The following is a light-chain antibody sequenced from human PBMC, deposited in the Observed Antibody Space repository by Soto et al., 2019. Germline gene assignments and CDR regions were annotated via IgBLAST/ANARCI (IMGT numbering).Light chain of an antibody. V-gene: IGLV2-23*01. CDR3: CSYAGSSTSGVV. J-gene: IGLJ2*01. CDR1: SSDVGSYNL. CDR2: EGS. Sequence: QSVLTQPASVSGSPGQSITISCTGTSSDVGSYNLVSWYQQHPGKAPKLMIYEGSKRPSGVSNRFSGSKSGNTASLTISGLQAEDGADYYCCSYAGSSTSGVVFGGGTKLTVL.